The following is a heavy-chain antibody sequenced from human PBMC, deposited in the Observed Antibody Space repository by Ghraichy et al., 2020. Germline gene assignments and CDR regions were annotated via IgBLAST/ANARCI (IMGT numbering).Heavy chain of an antibody. J-gene: IGHJ6*02. CDR1: GFTFSSYW. Sequence: GGSLRLSCAASGFTFSSYWMHWVRQAPGKGLVWVSRINSDGSSTSYADSVKGRFTISRDNAKNTLYLQMNSLRAEDTAVYYCARAEAISAGGFLEWFSVNYYYYGMDVWGQGTTVTVSS. D-gene: IGHD3-3*01. CDR3: ARAEAISAGGFLEWFSVNYYYYGMDV. CDR2: INSDGSST. V-gene: IGHV3-74*01.